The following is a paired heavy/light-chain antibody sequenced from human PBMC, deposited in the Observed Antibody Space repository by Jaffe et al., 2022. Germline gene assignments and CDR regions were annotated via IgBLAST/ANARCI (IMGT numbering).Light chain of an antibody. CDR3: QQYSRWPLT. Sequence: IVMTQSPATLAVSPGERATLSCRASQSVSNSFLAWYQQKPGQAPRLLIYDASTRATGIPARFSGSGSGTEFTLTISSLQSEDVAVYYCQQYSRWPLTFGGGTKVEIK. CDR2: DAS. J-gene: IGKJ4*01. V-gene: IGKV3-15*01. CDR1: QSVSNS.
Heavy chain of an antibody. CDR1: GFSFSTYA. D-gene: IGHD3-10*01. CDR3: AKDQFSGSGIHWATNRLDP. Sequence: QVQLVEFGGGVVQPGGSLRLSCAASGFSFSTYAMHWVRQAPGKGLEWVAVISYDGSDKVYTDSVKGRYTISRDNSKNTLYLQLNSLRAEDSAVYHCAKDQFSGSGIHWATNRLDPWGQGTLVAVSS. J-gene: IGHJ5*02. V-gene: IGHV3-30*18. CDR2: ISYDGSDK.